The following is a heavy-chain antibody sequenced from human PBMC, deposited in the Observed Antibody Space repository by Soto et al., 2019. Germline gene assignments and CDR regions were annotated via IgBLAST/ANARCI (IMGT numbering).Heavy chain of an antibody. Sequence: EVQLVESGGGLIQPGGSLRLSCAASGFTVSSNYMSWVRQAPGKGLEWVSVIYSGGSTYYADSVKGRFTISRDNSKNTLYLQMNSPRAEDTAVYYCARLGTTVVTLYWYFDLWGRGTLVTVSS. V-gene: IGHV3-53*01. CDR1: GFTVSSNY. CDR3: ARLGTTVVTLYWYFDL. D-gene: IGHD4-17*01. CDR2: IYSGGST. J-gene: IGHJ2*01.